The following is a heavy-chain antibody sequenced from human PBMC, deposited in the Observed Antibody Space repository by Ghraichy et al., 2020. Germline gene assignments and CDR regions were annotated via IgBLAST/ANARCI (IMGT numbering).Heavy chain of an antibody. J-gene: IGHJ4*02. D-gene: IGHD2-15*01. CDR1: GFTFTTYA. CDR2: ISGGGGST. Sequence: GGSLRLSCAASGFTFTTYAMSWVRQAPGKGLEWVSPISGGGGSTYYADSVKGRFTISRDNSKNTLYLQMSSLRDEDTAVYYCAKVGSWRHFDYWGQGTLVTVSA. CDR3: AKVGSWRHFDY. V-gene: IGHV3-23*01.